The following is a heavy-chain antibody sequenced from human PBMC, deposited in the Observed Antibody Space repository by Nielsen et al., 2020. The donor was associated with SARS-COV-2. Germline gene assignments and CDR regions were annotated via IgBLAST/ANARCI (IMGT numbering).Heavy chain of an antibody. J-gene: IGHJ4*02. Sequence: VRQMPGKGLEWVSAISGSGGSTYYADSVKGRFTISRDNSKNTLYLQMNSLRAADTAVYYCAKDQVLIAPAASNSDYWGQGTLVTVSS. V-gene: IGHV3-23*01. CDR3: AKDQVLIAPAASNSDY. CDR2: ISGSGGST. D-gene: IGHD6-13*01.